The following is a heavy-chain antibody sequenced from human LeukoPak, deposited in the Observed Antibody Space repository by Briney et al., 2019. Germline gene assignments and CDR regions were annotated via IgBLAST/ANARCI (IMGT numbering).Heavy chain of an antibody. CDR2: FDPEDGET. J-gene: IGHJ5*02. CDR1: GYTLTELS. D-gene: IGHD6-19*01. Sequence: ASVKVSCKVSGYTLTELSMHWVRQAPGTGLEWMGGFDPEDGETIYAQKFQGRVTMTEDTSTDTAYMELSSLGSEDTAVYYCATGAVADYNWFDPWGQGTLVTVSS. V-gene: IGHV1-24*01. CDR3: ATGAVADYNWFDP.